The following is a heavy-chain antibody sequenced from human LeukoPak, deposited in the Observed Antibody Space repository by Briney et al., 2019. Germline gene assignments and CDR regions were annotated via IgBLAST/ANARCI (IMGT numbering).Heavy chain of an antibody. V-gene: IGHV1-8*03. CDR2: VNPDTGNT. J-gene: IGHJ5*02. CDR1: GYTFTSYD. D-gene: IGHD3-10*01. Sequence: ASVKVSCKASGYTFTSYDINWVRQAAGQGLEWMGWVNPDTGNTAYARKFQGRVTITRNTSISTAYMELSSLRSEDTAVYYCARSGAGVRGVLRWFDPWGQETLVTVSS. CDR3: ARSGAGVRGVLRWFDP.